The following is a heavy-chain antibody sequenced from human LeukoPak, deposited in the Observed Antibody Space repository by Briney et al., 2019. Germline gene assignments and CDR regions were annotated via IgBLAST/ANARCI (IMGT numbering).Heavy chain of an antibody. CDR1: GGSISSYY. V-gene: IGHV4-59*05. D-gene: IGHD6-13*01. Sequence: SETLSLTRTVSGGSISSYYWSWIRQPAGKGLEWIGSIYYSGSTYYNPSLKSRVTISVDTSKNQFSLKLSSVTAAGTAVYYCARRIPTYSSSWYNYYYYMDVWGKGTTVTVSS. CDR3: ARRIPTYSSSWYNYYYYMDV. J-gene: IGHJ6*03. CDR2: IYYSGST.